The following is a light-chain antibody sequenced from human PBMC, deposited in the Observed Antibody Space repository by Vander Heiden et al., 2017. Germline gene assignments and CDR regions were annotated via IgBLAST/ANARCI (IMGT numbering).Light chain of an antibody. CDR1: SSNIGSNT. CDR2: SNN. CDR3: AAWDDSLNGWV. V-gene: IGLV1-44*01. Sequence: HSVLTQPLSASGTPGQRLTISCSGSSSNIGSNTVNWYRQRPGTAPKLLIYSNNQRPSGVPDRFSGSKSGTSASLAISRLQSEDEADYYCAAWDDSLNGWVFGGGTKLTVL. J-gene: IGLJ3*02.